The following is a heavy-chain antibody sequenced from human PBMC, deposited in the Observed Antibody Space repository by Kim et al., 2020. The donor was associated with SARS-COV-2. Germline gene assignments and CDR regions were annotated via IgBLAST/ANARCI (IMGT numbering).Heavy chain of an antibody. CDR2: IYWDDDK. V-gene: IGHV2-5*02. CDR1: GFSLSTSGVG. D-gene: IGHD3-22*01. Sequence: SGPTLVNPTQTLTLTCTFSGFSLSTSGVGVGWIRQPPGKALEWLALIYWDDDKRYSPSLKSRLTITKDTSKNQVVLTMTNMDHVDTATYYCAHILHRIYYYDSRGYYFDYWGQGTLVTVSS. CDR3: AHILHRIYYYDSRGYYFDY. J-gene: IGHJ4*02.